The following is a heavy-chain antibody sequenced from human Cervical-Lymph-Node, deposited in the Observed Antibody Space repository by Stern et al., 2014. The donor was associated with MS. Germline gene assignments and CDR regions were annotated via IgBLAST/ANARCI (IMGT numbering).Heavy chain of an antibody. J-gene: IGHJ3*02. Sequence: QVQLVQSGAEVKKPGASVKVSCKASGYTFTSYDINWVRQATGQGLEWMGWMNPNSGNTGYAEKFQGRVTMTRNTSISTAYMELSSLRSEDTAVYYCARVLGRPNCSSTSCYRAFDIWGQGTMVTVSS. CDR3: ARVLGRPNCSSTSCYRAFDI. V-gene: IGHV1-8*01. D-gene: IGHD2-2*01. CDR2: MNPNSGNT. CDR1: GYTFTSYD.